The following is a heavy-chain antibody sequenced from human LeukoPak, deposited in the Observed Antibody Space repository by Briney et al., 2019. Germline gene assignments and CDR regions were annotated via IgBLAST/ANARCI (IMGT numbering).Heavy chain of an antibody. CDR2: INHSGST. CDR1: GGSFSGYY. V-gene: IGHV4-34*01. J-gene: IGHJ6*03. D-gene: IGHD6-6*01. Sequence: SETLSLTCAVYGGSFSGYYWSWIRQPPGKGLEWIGEINHSGSTNYNPSLKSRVTISVDTSKNQFSLKLSSVTAADTAVYYCARHGAARRYYYYYYYMDVWGKGTTVTVSS. CDR3: ARHGAARRYYYYYYYMDV.